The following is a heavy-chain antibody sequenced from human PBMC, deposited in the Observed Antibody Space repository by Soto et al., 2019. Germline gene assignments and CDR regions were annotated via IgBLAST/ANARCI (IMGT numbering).Heavy chain of an antibody. CDR1: GYTLTELS. D-gene: IGHD1-26*01. CDR2: FDPEDGET. CDR3: ASVYSGSYSSLRWYFDL. Sequence: QVQLVQSGAEVKKPGASVKVSCKVSGYTLTELSMHWVRQAPGKGLEWMGGFDPEDGETIYAQKFQGRDTMTEDTSTDTAYMELSSLRSEDTAVYYCASVYSGSYSSLRWYFDLWGRGTLVTVSS. V-gene: IGHV1-24*01. J-gene: IGHJ2*01.